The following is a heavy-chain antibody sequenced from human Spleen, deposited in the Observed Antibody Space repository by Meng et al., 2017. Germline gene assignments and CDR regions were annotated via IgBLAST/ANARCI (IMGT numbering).Heavy chain of an antibody. D-gene: IGHD3-22*01. CDR1: GYTFTNHA. CDR2: INTVNGDT. CDR3: ARESWDSTGLHLLDI. V-gene: IGHV1-3*04. Sequence: ASVKVSCKASGYTFTNHAVHWVRQAPGQGLEWMGWINTVNGDTRFSQRFQVRVTITRDTSATTVYMDLTSLRSEDTALYYCARESWDSTGLHLLDIWGQGTLVTVSS. J-gene: IGHJ4*02.